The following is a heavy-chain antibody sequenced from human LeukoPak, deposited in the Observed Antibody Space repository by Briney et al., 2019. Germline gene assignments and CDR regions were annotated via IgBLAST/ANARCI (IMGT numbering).Heavy chain of an antibody. CDR2: ISWDGGST. CDR1: GFTFDDYT. J-gene: IGHJ4*02. CDR3: AKDRWAQGSGSYPDY. V-gene: IGHV3-43*01. D-gene: IGHD3-10*01. Sequence: GGSLRLSCAASGFTFDDYTMHWVRQAPGKGLEWVSLISWDGGSTYYADSVKGRFTISRDNSKNSLYLQMNSLRTEDTALYYCAKDRWAQGSGSYPDYWGQGTLVTVSS.